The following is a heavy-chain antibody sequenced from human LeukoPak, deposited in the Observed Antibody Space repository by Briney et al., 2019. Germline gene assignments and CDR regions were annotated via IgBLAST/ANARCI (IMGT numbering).Heavy chain of an antibody. V-gene: IGHV4-39*01. Sequence: PSETLSLTCTVSGGSISSSSYYWGWIRQPPGKGLEWIGSIYYSGSTYYNPSLKSRVTISVDTSKNQFSLKLSSVTAADTAVYYCARHPTLRFYAFDIWGQGTMVTVSS. CDR1: GGSISSSSYY. CDR3: ARHPTLRFYAFDI. J-gene: IGHJ3*02. D-gene: IGHD3-3*01. CDR2: IYYSGST.